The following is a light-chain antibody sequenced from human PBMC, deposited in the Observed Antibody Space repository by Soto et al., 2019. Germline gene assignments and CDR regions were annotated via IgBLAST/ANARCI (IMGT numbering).Light chain of an antibody. CDR2: EVS. Sequence: QSALTQPASVSGSPGQSITISCTGTAIDVGSYGYVSWYQQHPGKAHKLMIYEVSNRPSGVSNRFSGSKSGNTASLTISGLQAEDEADYYCSSYTSSSTYVFGTGTKV. J-gene: IGLJ1*01. CDR3: SSYTSSSTYV. CDR1: AIDVGSYGY. V-gene: IGLV2-14*01.